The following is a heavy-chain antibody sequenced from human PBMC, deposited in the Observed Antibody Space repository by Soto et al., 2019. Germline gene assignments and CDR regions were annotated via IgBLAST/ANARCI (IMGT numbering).Heavy chain of an antibody. Sequence: PGGSLRLSCAASGFTFSSYAMNWVRQAPGKGLEWVSTISANGGSTYYADSAEGRFTISRDNSENTLYLQMSSLRAEDTAVYYCAKSGTAAADFDDFDIWGQGTMVTVSS. J-gene: IGHJ3*02. CDR2: ISANGGST. CDR3: AKSGTAAADFDDFDI. D-gene: IGHD6-25*01. V-gene: IGHV3-23*01. CDR1: GFTFSSYA.